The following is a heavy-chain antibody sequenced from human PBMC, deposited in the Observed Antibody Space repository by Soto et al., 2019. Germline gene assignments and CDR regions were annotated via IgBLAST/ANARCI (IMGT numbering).Heavy chain of an antibody. D-gene: IGHD2-8*02. Sequence: GGSLRLSCAASGYIFSSYGMHWVRQAPGKGLEWVAVISKDGNVKYYAESVKGRFTISRDNSKNTLYLQMNSLGAEDTAAYYCTGEVASGYWGQGTLVTVSS. CDR1: GYIFSSYG. CDR2: ISKDGNVK. J-gene: IGHJ4*02. CDR3: TGEVASGY. V-gene: IGHV3-30*03.